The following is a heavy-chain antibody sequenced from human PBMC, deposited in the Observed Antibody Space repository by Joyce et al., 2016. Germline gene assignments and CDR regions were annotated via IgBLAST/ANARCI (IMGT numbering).Heavy chain of an antibody. Sequence: QIHVVQSGPELKKPGTSVKVSCKASGFTFTDSAVQWMRQARGQRLEWIGWLVLGSGDTNYARKVEDRVTLTRDMSASTAYMELRNLTSEDTAVYYCVYGPFDYWGQGTLVTVSS. J-gene: IGHJ4*02. CDR2: LVLGSGDT. CDR1: GFTFTDSA. V-gene: IGHV1-58*03. D-gene: IGHD3/OR15-3a*01. CDR3: VYGPFDY.